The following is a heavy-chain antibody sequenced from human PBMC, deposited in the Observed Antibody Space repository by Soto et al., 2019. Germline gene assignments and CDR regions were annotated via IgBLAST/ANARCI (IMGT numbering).Heavy chain of an antibody. CDR1: GFTFSSYG. D-gene: IGHD1-26*01. V-gene: IGHV3-33*01. CDR2: IWYDGSNK. CDR3: ARDRRSELFDY. Sequence: VQLVESGGGVVQPGRSLRLSCAASGFTFSSYGMHWVRQAPGKGLEWVAVIWYDGSNKYYADSVKGRFTISRDNSKNTQYLQMNSLRAEDTAVYYCARDRRSELFDYWGQGTLVTVSS. J-gene: IGHJ4*02.